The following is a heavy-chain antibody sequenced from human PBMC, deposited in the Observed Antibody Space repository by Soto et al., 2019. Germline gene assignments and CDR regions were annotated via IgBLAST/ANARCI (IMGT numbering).Heavy chain of an antibody. CDR3: AREEGSGSYYAFDI. D-gene: IGHD1-26*01. CDR1: GGTFSSYA. J-gene: IGHJ3*02. Sequence: SVKVSCKASGGTFSSYAISWVRQAPGQGLEWMGGIIPIFGTANYAQKFQGRVTITADESTSTAYMELSSLRSEDTAVYYCAREEGSGSYYAFDIWGQGTMVTVSS. CDR2: IIPIFGTA. V-gene: IGHV1-69*13.